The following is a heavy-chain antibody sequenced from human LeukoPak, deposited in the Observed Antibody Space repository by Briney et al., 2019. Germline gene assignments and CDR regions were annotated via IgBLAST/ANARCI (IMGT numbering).Heavy chain of an antibody. J-gene: IGHJ6*02. CDR1: GYTFTGYY. CDR2: INPNSGGT. Sequence: ASVKVSCKASGYTFTGYYMHWVRQAPGQGLEWMGWINPNSGGTNYAQKLQGRVTMTTDTSTSTAYMELRSLRSDDTAVYYCARDPRQSTSGPNYYYYYGMDVWGQGTTVTVSS. V-gene: IGHV1-2*02. CDR3: ARDPRQSTSGPNYYYYYGMDV. D-gene: IGHD2-2*01.